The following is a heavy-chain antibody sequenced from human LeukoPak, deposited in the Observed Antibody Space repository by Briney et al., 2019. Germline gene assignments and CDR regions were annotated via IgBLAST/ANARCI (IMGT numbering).Heavy chain of an antibody. J-gene: IGHJ5*02. CDR2: INTNTGNP. CDR1: GYSFTDYY. CDR3: AREPRGNWFDP. Sequence: ASVKVSCKASGYSFTDYYMNWVRQAPGQGLEWMGWINTNTGNPTYAQGFTGRFVFSLDTSVSTAYLQISSLKAEDTAVYYCAREPRGNWFDPWGQGTLVTVSS. D-gene: IGHD3-10*01. V-gene: IGHV7-4-1*02.